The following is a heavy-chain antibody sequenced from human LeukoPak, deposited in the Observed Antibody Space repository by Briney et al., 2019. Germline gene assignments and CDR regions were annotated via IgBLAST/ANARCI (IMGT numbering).Heavy chain of an antibody. V-gene: IGHV3-23*01. J-gene: IGHJ4*02. CDR3: ASGIATFGAPLDY. CDR1: GFTFSSYA. Sequence: PGGSLRLSCAASGFTFSSYAMSWVRQAPGKGLRWVSTISGGAGSTYYADSVKGRFTISRDNSKNTLYLQMNSLRAEDTALYYCASGIATFGAPLDYWGQGTLVTVSS. D-gene: IGHD3-3*01. CDR2: ISGGAGST.